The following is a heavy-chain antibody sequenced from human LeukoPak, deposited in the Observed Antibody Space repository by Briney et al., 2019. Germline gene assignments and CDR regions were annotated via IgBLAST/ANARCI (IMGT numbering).Heavy chain of an antibody. D-gene: IGHD3-3*01. CDR2: ISGSGGST. CDR1: GFTFSSYA. J-gene: IGHJ4*02. CDR3: AKATYYDLWSGYRIDY. V-gene: IGHV3-23*01. Sequence: PGGSLRLSCAASGFTFSSYAMSWVRQAPGKGLEWVSAISGSGGSTYYADSVKGRFTISRDNSKNTLYLQMSSLRAEGTAVYYCAKATYYDLWSGYRIDYWGQGTLVTVSS.